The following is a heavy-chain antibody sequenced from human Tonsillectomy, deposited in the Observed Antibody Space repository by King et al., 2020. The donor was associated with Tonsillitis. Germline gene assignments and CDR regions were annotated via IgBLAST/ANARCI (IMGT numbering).Heavy chain of an antibody. J-gene: IGHJ4*02. Sequence: QLQESGPGLVKPSETLSLACTVSGDSISSSTYYWGWIRQPPGKGLEWIGRIYYSGSTYYNPSLKSGVTISVYTSKNQFSLKLSSVTAADTAVYYCARLGGVRDSDYGGGFDYWGQGTLVTVSS. CDR2: IYYSGST. CDR3: ARLGGVRDSDYGGGFDY. D-gene: IGHD4-17*01. V-gene: IGHV4-39*01. CDR1: GDSISSSTYY.